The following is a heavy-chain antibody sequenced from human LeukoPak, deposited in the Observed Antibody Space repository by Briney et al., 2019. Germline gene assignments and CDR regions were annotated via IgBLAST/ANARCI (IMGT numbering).Heavy chain of an antibody. CDR1: GFTFNYAW. CDR2: TVSEIDGGTT. D-gene: IGHD1-7*01. J-gene: IGHJ6*02. CDR3: TTDEDWNYARKDV. V-gene: IGHV3-15*04. Sequence: PGGSLRLSCAASGFTFNYAWMSWVRQVPGKGLEWVGQTVSEIDGGTTDYAAPVKGRFTISRDDSKSTLYLQMNSLKIEETAVYYCTTDEDWNYARKDVWGQGATVIVSS.